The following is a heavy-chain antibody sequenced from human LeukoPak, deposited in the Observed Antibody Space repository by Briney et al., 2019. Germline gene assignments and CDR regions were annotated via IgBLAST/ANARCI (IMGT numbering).Heavy chain of an antibody. CDR2: IYYSGST. J-gene: IGHJ6*03. CDR3: ARLPHCYYDYMDV. V-gene: IGHV4-39*01. Sequence: PSETLSLTCTVSGGSISSSSYYWGWIRQPPGKGLEWIGSIYYSGSTYYNPSLQSRVTISVDTSKNQFSLRLNSVTAADTAVYSCARLPHCYYDYMDVWGKGTTVTISS. CDR1: GGSISSSSYY.